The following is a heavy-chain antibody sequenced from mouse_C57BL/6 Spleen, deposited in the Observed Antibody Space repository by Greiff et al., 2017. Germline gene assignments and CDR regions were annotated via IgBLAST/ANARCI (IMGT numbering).Heavy chain of an antibody. CDR2: ISYDGSN. D-gene: IGHD4-1*01. CDR3: AREGTGTHFDY. Sequence: EVQLQQSGPGLVKPSQSLSLTCSVTGYSITSGYYWNWIRQFPGNKLEWMGYISYDGSNNYNPSLKNRISITRDTSKNQFFLKLNSVTTEDTATYYCAREGTGTHFDYWGQGTTLTVSS. V-gene: IGHV3-6*01. CDR1: GYSITSGYY. J-gene: IGHJ2*01.